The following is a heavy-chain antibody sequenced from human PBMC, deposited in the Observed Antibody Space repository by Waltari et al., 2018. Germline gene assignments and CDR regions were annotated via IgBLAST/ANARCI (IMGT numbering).Heavy chain of an antibody. CDR3: ASQSLVVYALGY. D-gene: IGHD2-8*02. CDR1: GFTFSSYR. J-gene: IGHJ4*02. CDR2: ISSSSSYI. V-gene: IGHV3-21*01. Sequence: EVQLVESGGGLVKPGGSLRLSCAASGFTFSSYRMNWVGQAPGKGLEWVSSISSSSSYIYYADSVKGRFTISRDNAKNSLYLQMNSLRAEDTAVYYCASQSLVVYALGYWGQGTLVTVSS.